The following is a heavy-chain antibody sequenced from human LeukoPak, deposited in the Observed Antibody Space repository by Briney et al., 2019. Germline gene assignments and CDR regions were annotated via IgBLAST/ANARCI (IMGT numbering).Heavy chain of an antibody. V-gene: IGHV4-59*08. D-gene: IGHD5-12*01. CDR2: IHYSGTT. Sequence: SETLSLTCTVSGGSISTYYWSWIRQPPGKGLEWIWYIHYSGTTNYNPSLKNRVTISLDTSKNQFSLNLSSVTAADTAVYYCARMGGYSGYATHWGQGTLVTVSS. CDR3: ARMGGYSGYATH. CDR1: GGSISTYY. J-gene: IGHJ4*02.